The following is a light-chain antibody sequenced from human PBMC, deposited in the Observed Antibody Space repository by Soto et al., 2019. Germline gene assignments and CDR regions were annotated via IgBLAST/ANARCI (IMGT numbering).Light chain of an antibody. CDR1: SSDVGGYNY. CDR2: EVS. CDR3: SSYAGSLYV. Sequence: QSALTQPPSASGSPGQSVTISCTGTSSDVGGYNYVSRYQQHPGKAPKLMIYEVSKRPSGVPDRFSGSKSGNTASLTVSGLQAEDEADYYCSSYAGSLYVFGTGNKLTVL. J-gene: IGLJ1*01. V-gene: IGLV2-8*01.